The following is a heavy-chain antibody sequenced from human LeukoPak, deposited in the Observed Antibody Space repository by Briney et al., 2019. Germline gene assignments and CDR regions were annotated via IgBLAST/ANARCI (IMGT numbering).Heavy chain of an antibody. CDR1: GYTFTSYG. Sequence: ASVKVSCKASGYTFTSYGISWVRQAPGQGLDWMGWISAYNGNTNYAQKLQGRVTMTTDTSTSTAYMELRSLRSDDTVVYYCAREGSGSHSMYYYYYMDVWGKGTTVTVSS. J-gene: IGHJ6*03. CDR3: AREGSGSHSMYYYYYMDV. D-gene: IGHD1-26*01. CDR2: ISAYNGNT. V-gene: IGHV1-18*01.